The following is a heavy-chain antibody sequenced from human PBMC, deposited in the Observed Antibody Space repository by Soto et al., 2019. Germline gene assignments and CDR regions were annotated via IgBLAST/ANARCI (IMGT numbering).Heavy chain of an antibody. Sequence: PGGSLVLGCGASGFTFSVYAMIWVRQAPGKGLDWVSAIGASGTNTFYADSVKGRFTMSRDNSKNTLYLQMNSLRAEDTSIYYCARDSGNLDVWGQGTTVTVSS. CDR1: GFTFSVYA. V-gene: IGHV3-23*01. J-gene: IGHJ6*02. D-gene: IGHD6-25*01. CDR3: ARDSGNLDV. CDR2: IGASGTNT.